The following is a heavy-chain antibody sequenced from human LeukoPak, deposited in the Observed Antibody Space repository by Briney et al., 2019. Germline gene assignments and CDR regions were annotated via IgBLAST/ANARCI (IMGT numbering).Heavy chain of an antibody. CDR3: ARNYGSGSVDY. D-gene: IGHD3-10*01. CDR2: ISSSSSYM. J-gene: IGHJ4*02. Sequence: PGGSLRLSCAASGFTFSSYSMNWVRQAPGKGLEWVSSISSSSSYMYYADSVKGRFTISRDNAKNSLYLQMNSLRAEDTAVYYCARNYGSGSVDYWGQGTLVTVSS. V-gene: IGHV3-21*01. CDR1: GFTFSSYS.